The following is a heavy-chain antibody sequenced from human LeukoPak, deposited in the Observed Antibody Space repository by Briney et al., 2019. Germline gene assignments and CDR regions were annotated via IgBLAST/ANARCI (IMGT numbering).Heavy chain of an antibody. Sequence: GGSLRLSCAASGFTFSSYSMTWVRQAPGKGLEWVSSISSSSSYIYYADSVKGRFTISRANAKHSLSLQMNSLRAEDTAVYYCARVEYSSGWNTYYFDYWGQGTLVTVSS. V-gene: IGHV3-21*01. CDR3: ARVEYSSGWNTYYFDY. D-gene: IGHD6-19*01. J-gene: IGHJ4*02. CDR1: GFTFSSYS. CDR2: ISSSSSYI.